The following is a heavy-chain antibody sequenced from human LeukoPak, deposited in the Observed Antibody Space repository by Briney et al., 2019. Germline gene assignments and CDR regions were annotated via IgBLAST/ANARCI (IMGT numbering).Heavy chain of an antibody. CDR1: GFTFSSYW. Sequence: PGGSLRLSCAASGFTFSSYWMSWVRQAPGKGLEWVANIKQDGSEKYYVDSVKGRFTISRDNAKNSLYLQMNSLRAEDTAVYYCASELGRYYMDVCGKGTTVTVSS. CDR2: IKQDGSEK. J-gene: IGHJ6*03. CDR3: ASELGRYYMDV. V-gene: IGHV3-7*01.